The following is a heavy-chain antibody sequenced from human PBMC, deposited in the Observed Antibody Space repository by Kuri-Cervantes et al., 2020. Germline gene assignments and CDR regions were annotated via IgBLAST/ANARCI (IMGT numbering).Heavy chain of an antibody. CDR1: GGSFSDYC. CDR3: ASPTSYGSGTYYTSVWAFDI. V-gene: IGHV4-34*01. CDR2: IYHSGST. J-gene: IGHJ3*02. Sequence: GSLRLSCAVYGGSFSDYCWRWIRPPPGKGLERIGSIYHSGSTYYNPSLKSRVTISVDTSKNQFSLKLSSVTAADTAVYFCASPTSYGSGTYYTSVWAFDIWGQGTMVTVSS. D-gene: IGHD3-10*01.